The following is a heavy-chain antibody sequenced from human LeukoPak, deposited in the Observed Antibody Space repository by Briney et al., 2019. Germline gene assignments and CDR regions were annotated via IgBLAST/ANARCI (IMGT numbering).Heavy chain of an antibody. CDR3: ARAMAYSTFDI. V-gene: IGHV3-23*01. CDR2: ISRSGSST. Sequence: PGGSLRLSCAASGFTFSTYAMTWVRQAPGKGLECVSVISRSGSSTHYADSVKGRFTISRDNSKNMLYLQMNSLRAEDTAVYYCARAMAYSTFDIWGQGTMVTVSS. J-gene: IGHJ3*02. D-gene: IGHD4-11*01. CDR1: GFTFSTYA.